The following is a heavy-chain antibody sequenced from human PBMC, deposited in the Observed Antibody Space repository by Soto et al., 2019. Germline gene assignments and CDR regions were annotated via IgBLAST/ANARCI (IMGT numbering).Heavy chain of an antibody. CDR1: GGSFSGYY. Sequence: SETLSLTCAVYGGSFSGYYWSWIRQPPGKGLEWIGEINHSGSTNYNPSLKSRVTISVDTSKNQFSLKLSSVTAADTAVYYCARAGVPAAIAAYYYYMDVWGKGTTVTVSS. CDR3: ARAGVPAAIAAYYYYMDV. J-gene: IGHJ6*03. CDR2: INHSGST. D-gene: IGHD2-2*01. V-gene: IGHV4-34*01.